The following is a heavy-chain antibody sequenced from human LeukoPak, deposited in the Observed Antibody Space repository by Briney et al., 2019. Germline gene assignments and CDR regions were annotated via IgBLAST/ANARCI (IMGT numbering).Heavy chain of an antibody. CDR1: GFTFSSYW. J-gene: IGHJ6*02. CDR3: VRLSHNYDFWSGYLVYYYYGMDV. CDR2: IKQDGSEK. Sequence: PGGSLRLSCAASGFTFSSYWMSWVRQAPGKGPEWVANIKQDGSEKYYVDSVKGRFTISRDNAKNSLYLQMNSLRAEDTAVYYRVRLSHNYDFWSGYLVYYYYGMDVWGQGTTVTVSS. V-gene: IGHV3-7*01. D-gene: IGHD3-3*01.